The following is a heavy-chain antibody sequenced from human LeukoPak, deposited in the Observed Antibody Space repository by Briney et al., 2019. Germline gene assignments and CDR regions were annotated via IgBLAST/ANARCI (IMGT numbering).Heavy chain of an antibody. CDR3: AKSYGHYYYYYMDV. Sequence: ETLSLTCTVSGGSISSGGYYWSWVRQAPGKGLEWVSAISGSGGSTYYADSVKGRFTISRDNSKNTLYLQMNSLRAEDTAVYYCAKSYGHYYYYYMDVWGKGTTVTVSS. V-gene: IGHV3-23*01. J-gene: IGHJ6*03. D-gene: IGHD2-8*01. CDR1: GGSISSGGYY. CDR2: ISGSGGST.